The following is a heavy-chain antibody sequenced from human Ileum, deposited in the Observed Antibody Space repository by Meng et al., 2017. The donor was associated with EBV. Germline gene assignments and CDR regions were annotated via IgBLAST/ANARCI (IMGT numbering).Heavy chain of an antibody. CDR1: GGSISVINW. CDR2: MSDSGIT. Sequence: VSPLVPGPQLFDPSWTLSLTVAVSGGSISVINWWSWVRQSPEKGLEWIGEMSDSGITHYNPSLKSRVTISADKSNNQFSLKLTSVTSADTAVYFCAKNGEKYFEYWGQGTLVTVSS. CDR3: AKNGEKYFEY. J-gene: IGHJ4*02. V-gene: IGHV4-4*02.